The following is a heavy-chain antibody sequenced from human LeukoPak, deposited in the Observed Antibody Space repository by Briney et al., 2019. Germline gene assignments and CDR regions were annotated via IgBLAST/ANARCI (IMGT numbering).Heavy chain of an antibody. V-gene: IGHV3-49*04. CDR1: GFTFGDYA. Sequence: GRSLSLSCTSSGFTFGDYAMSWVRQAPGKGLEWVGFIRSKAYGGTTEYATSVKGRFSILRDDSKSIAYLQMNSLKTEDTAVYYCTRGVVRHFDWLHWGQGTLVTVSS. CDR2: IRSKAYGGTT. J-gene: IGHJ4*02. D-gene: IGHD3-9*01. CDR3: TRGVVRHFDWLH.